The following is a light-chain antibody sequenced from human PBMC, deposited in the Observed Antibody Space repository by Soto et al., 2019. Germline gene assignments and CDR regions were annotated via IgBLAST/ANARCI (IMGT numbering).Light chain of an antibody. CDR1: QSVSSNY. V-gene: IGKV3-20*01. J-gene: IGKJ1*01. CDR3: QQYGSSPQT. Sequence: EIVLMQSPGTLSLSPGKRVTLSCRASQSVSSNYLAWYQQKPGQPPRLLIYGASGRATGISDRFSGSGSGTDFTLTISRLEPQDFAVYYCQQYGSSPQTFGQGTKVDIK. CDR2: GAS.